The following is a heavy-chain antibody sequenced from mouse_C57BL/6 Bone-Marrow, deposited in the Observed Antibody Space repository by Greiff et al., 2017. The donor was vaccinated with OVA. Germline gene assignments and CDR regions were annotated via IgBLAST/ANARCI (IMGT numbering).Heavy chain of an antibody. D-gene: IGHD2-3*01. CDR3: VKAVDDGYKAWFAY. J-gene: IGHJ3*01. CDR2: IRNKANGYTT. CDR1: GFTFTDYY. V-gene: IGHV7-4*01. Sequence: EVQGVESGGGLVQPGASLRLSCAASGFTFTDYYMSWVRQPPGKAPEWLALIRNKANGYTTEYTASVKGRFTISRDNSQNILYLQMNTLRAQDSATYYCVKAVDDGYKAWFAYWGQGTLVTVSA.